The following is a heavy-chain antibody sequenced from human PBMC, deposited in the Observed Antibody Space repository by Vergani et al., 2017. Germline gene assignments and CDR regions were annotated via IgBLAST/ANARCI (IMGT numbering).Heavy chain of an antibody. Sequence: QVQLQESGPGLVKPSETLSLTCTVSGGSISSYYWSWIRQPAGKGLEWIGRIYTSGSTNYNPSLKSRVTMSVDTSKNQFSLKLSSVTAADTAVYYCARDKYGADYRYYYYMDVWGKGTTVTVSS. CDR3: ARDKYGADYRYYYYMDV. CDR1: GGSISSYY. D-gene: IGHD4-17*01. V-gene: IGHV4-4*07. J-gene: IGHJ6*03. CDR2: IYTSGST.